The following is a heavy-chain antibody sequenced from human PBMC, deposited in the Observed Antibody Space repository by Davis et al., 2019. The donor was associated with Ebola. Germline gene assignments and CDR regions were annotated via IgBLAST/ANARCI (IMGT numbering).Heavy chain of an antibody. J-gene: IGHJ2*01. D-gene: IGHD1-14*01. CDR2: IIHSGNT. CDR3: AREREPDWYFDL. V-gene: IGHV4-34*12. Sequence: PSETLSLTCGVYGGSFSNYYWTWIRQPPGKGLEWIGEIIHSGNTNYNPSLKSRVTISVDTSKNQFSLKLSSVTAADTAVYYCAREREPDWYFDLWGRGTLVTVSS. CDR1: GGSFSNYY.